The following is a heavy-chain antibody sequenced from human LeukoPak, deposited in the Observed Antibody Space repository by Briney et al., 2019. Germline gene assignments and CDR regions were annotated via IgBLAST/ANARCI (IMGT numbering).Heavy chain of an antibody. CDR2: INPNSGGT. CDR3: ARTRGYGDFYFDY. V-gene: IGHV1-2*02. Sequence: ASVKVSCKASGYTFTGYYMHWVRQAPGQGLEWMGWINPNSGGTNYAQKFQGRVTMTRDTSISTAYMELSRQRSDDTAVYYCARTRGYGDFYFDYWGQGTLVTVSS. J-gene: IGHJ4*02. CDR1: GYTFTGYY. D-gene: IGHD4-17*01.